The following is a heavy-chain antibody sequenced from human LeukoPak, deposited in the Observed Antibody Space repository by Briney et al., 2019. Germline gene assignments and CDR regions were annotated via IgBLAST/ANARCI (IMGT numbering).Heavy chain of an antibody. J-gene: IGHJ4*02. CDR2: INWNGGST. CDR1: GFTFDDYG. V-gene: IGHV3-20*04. Sequence: GGSLRLSCAASGFTFDDYGMSWVRQAPGKGLEWVSGINWNGGSTGYSDSVKGRFTISRDNAKNSLYLQMNSLRAEDTALYYCARAHEYDFWSGYYTEGNYYYFDYWGQGTLVTVSS. CDR3: ARAHEYDFWSGYYTEGNYYYFDY. D-gene: IGHD3/OR15-3a*01.